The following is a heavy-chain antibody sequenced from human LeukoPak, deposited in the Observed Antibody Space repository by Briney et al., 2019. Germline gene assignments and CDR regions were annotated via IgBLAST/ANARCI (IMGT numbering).Heavy chain of an antibody. J-gene: IGHJ4*02. CDR3: ARGHSSGWYFDY. CDR1: GGSISSYY. D-gene: IGHD6-19*01. V-gene: IGHV4-4*07. Sequence: SETLSLTCTVSGGSISSYYWSWLRQPARKGLEWLGRIYTSGSTNYNPSLKSRVTMSVDTSKNQFSLKLSSVTAADTAVYYCARGHSSGWYFDYWGQGTLVTVSS. CDR2: IYTSGST.